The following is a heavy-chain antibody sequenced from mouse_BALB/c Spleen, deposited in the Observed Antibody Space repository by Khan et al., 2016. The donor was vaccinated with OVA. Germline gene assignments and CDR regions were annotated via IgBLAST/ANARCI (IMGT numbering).Heavy chain of an antibody. CDR1: GFSFSSYG. D-gene: IGHD4-1*01. J-gene: IGHJ3*01. CDR3: ASHLTGSFAY. Sequence: EVQLVESGGDLVKPGGSLKLSCAASGFSFSSYGMPWVRQTPDKRLEWVATISSDGSYTYYPDSVKGRFTISSDNVKNTLYLQMSSLKSEDTAMYYCASHLTGSFAYWGQGTLVTVSA. CDR2: ISSDGSYT. V-gene: IGHV5-6*01.